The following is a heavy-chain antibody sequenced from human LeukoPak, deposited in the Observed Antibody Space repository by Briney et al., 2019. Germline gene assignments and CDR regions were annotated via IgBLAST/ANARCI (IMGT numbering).Heavy chain of an antibody. CDR3: ARGFGRSGWYRPYYYYYYMDV. D-gene: IGHD6-19*01. CDR1: GYTFTSYG. V-gene: IGHV1-18*01. CDR2: TNAYNGNT. Sequence: ASVKVSCKASGYTFTSYGISWVRQAPGQGLEWMGGTNAYNGNTNYAQKLQGRVTMTTATSTSTAYMELRSLRSDDTAVYYCARGFGRSGWYRPYYYYYYMDVWGKGTTVTVSS. J-gene: IGHJ6*03.